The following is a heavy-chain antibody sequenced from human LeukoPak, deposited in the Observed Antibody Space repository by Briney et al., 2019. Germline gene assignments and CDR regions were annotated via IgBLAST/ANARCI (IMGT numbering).Heavy chain of an antibody. CDR1: GFTVSSNY. V-gene: IGHV3-66*01. CDR2: IYSGGST. D-gene: IGHD3-9*01. Sequence: GGSLRLSCAASGFTVSSNYMSWVRQAPGKGLEWVSVIYSGGSTYYADSVKGRFTISRDNSKNTLYLQMNSLRAEDTAVYYCARDNTRRYGILTGYSVYGMDVWGQGTTVTVSS. CDR3: ARDNTRRYGILTGYSVYGMDV. J-gene: IGHJ6*02.